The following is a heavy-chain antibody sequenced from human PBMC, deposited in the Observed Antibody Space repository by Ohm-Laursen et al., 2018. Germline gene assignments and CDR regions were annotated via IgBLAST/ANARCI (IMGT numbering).Heavy chain of an antibody. V-gene: IGHV4-59*08. CDR1: GGSLRNYY. Sequence: GTLSLTCTVSGGSLRNYYWSWIRRPPGKGLEWIGYIYYNGNPRYNPSLESRVTISVDPSKNQFSLKLNSVTAADTALYYCVLYSSFSVSWGQGTLVTVSS. J-gene: IGHJ5*02. CDR2: IYYNGNP. D-gene: IGHD6-6*01. CDR3: VLYSSFSVS.